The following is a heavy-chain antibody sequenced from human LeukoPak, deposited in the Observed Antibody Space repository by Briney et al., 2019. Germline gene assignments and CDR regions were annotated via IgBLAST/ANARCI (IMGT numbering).Heavy chain of an antibody. D-gene: IGHD3-16*02. CDR1: GGSISSSSYY. CDR2: IYYSGST. J-gene: IGHJ4*02. CDR3: ARQPAVITFGGVIVPYYFDY. V-gene: IGHV4-39*01. Sequence: PSETLSPTCTVSGGSISSSSYYWGWIRQPPGKGLEWIGSIYYSGSTYYNPSLKSRVTISVDTSKNQFSLKLSSVTAADTAVYYCARQPAVITFGGVIVPYYFDYWGQGTLVTVSS.